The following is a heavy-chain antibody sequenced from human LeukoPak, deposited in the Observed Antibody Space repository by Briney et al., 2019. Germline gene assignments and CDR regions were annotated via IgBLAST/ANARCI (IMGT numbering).Heavy chain of an antibody. V-gene: IGHV3-9*01. D-gene: IGHD3-10*01. J-gene: IGHJ4*02. CDR3: AKDISAAGG. CDR1: GFTFDNYV. CDR2: ISWNSGSI. Sequence: GGSLRLSCVASGFTFDNYVMHWVRQVPGKGLEWVSGISWNSGSIGYADSVKGRFTISRDNAKNSLYLQMNSLRAEDTALYYCAKDISAAGGWGQGTLVTVSS.